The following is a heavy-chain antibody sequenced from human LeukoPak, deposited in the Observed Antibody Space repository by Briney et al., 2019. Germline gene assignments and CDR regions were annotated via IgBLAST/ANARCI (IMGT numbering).Heavy chain of an antibody. CDR2: IYYSGST. D-gene: IGHD3-10*01. Sequence: SETLSLTCTVSGGSISSYYWSWIRQPPGKGLEWIGYIYYSGSTNYNPSLKSRVTISVDTSKNQFSLKLSSVTAADTAVYYCASSDYYGSGSYYYFDYWGQGTLVTVSS. J-gene: IGHJ4*02. CDR3: ASSDYYGSGSYYYFDY. V-gene: IGHV4-59*01. CDR1: GGSISSYY.